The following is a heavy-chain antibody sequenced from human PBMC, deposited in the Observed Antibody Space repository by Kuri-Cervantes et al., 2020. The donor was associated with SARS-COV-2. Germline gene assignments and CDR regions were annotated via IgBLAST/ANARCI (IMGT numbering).Heavy chain of an antibody. CDR3: ARDAANYYDSSGYTYYFDY. J-gene: IGHJ4*02. D-gene: IGHD3-22*01. V-gene: IGHV3-33*08. Sequence: LSLTCAASGFTFSSYWMHWVRQAPGKGLVWVAVIWYDGSNKYYADSVKGRFTISRDNSKNTLYLQMHSLRAEDTAVYYCARDAANYYDSSGYTYYFDYWGQGTLVTVSS. CDR1: GFTFSSYW. CDR2: IWYDGSNK.